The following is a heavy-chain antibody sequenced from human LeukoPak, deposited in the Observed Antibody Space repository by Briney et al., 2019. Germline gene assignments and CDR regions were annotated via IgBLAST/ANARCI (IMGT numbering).Heavy chain of an antibody. D-gene: IGHD6-13*01. CDR3: AREVISSSWQDY. J-gene: IGHJ4*02. CDR2: IKQDGSEN. CDR1: GFTFSRYW. Sequence: GSLRLSCAASGFTFSRYWMTWVRQAPGKGLEWVASIKQDGSENYYVDSVKGRFTISRDNAKNSLYLQMNSLRAEDTAVYYCAREVISSSWQDYWGQGTLVTVSS. V-gene: IGHV3-7*01.